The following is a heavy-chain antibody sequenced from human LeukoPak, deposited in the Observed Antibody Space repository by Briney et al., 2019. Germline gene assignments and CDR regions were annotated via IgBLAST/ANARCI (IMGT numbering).Heavy chain of an antibody. CDR1: GFTFSSYW. CDR2: MKQDGSEK. CDR3: ARDRHDPWYSSSWHYGMYV. D-gene: IGHD6-13*01. J-gene: IGHJ6*02. Sequence: GGSLRLSCAASGFTFSSYWMSWVRQAPGKGLEGVAHMKQDGSEKYYVDSVKGRFTIFRDNAKNSLYLQTNSLRVEDTAVFYGARDRHDPWYSSSWHYGMYVWGQGTTVTVAS. V-gene: IGHV3-7*01.